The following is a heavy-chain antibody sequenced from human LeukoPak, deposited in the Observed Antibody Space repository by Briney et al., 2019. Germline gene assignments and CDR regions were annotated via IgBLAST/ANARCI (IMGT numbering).Heavy chain of an antibody. V-gene: IGHV4-34*01. CDR3: AMTSADYPDYFVS. J-gene: IGHJ4*02. CDR1: NGSFSGYY. D-gene: IGHD4/OR15-4a*01. CDR2: INHYGNT. Sequence: SETLSLTCHVYNGSFSGYYWSWIRQPPGKGLEWIGEINHYGNTNYNSSLKSRITISIDTSKRQFSLNLNSVTAADTAVYYCAMTSADYPDYFVSWGQGALVTVSS.